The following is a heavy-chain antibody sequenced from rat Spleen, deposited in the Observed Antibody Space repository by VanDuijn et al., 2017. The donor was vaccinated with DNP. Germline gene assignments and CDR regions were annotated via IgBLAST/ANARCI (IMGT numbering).Heavy chain of an antibody. Sequence: QVQLKESGPGLVQPSETLSLTCTVSGFSLSDYSVHWVRQPPGEGLEWMGRIRANGSTDYNSALKSRLSISRDTSKSQVFLKMNSLQTEDTAIYFCTRTAYYDGPMWAMDAWGQGTSVTVSS. CDR3: TRTAYYDGPMWAMDA. V-gene: IGHV2-19*01. CDR1: GFSLSDYS. D-gene: IGHD1-12*02. CDR2: IRANGST. J-gene: IGHJ4*01.